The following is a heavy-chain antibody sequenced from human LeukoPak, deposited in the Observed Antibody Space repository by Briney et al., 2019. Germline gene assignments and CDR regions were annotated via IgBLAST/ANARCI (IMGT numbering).Heavy chain of an antibody. CDR2: IWYDGSNK. J-gene: IGHJ4*02. Sequence: GGSLRLSCAASGFTFSSYGMHWVRQAPGKGLEWVAVIWYDGSNKYYADSVKGRFTISRDNSKNTLYLQMNSLRAEDTAVYYWAKDRAYYDFLTGSRPAFFASWGQGTLVTVSS. CDR1: GFTFSSYG. CDR3: AKDRAYYDFLTGSRPAFFAS. D-gene: IGHD3-9*01. V-gene: IGHV3-33*06.